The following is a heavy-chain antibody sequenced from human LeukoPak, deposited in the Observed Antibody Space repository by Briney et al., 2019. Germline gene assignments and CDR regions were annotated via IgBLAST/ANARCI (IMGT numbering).Heavy chain of an antibody. CDR1: GYTFTAYY. CDR2: INPNSGGT. Sequence: GASVKVSCKASGYTFTAYYMHWVRQAPGQGLEWMGWINPNSGGTNYAQKFQGRVTMTRDTSINTVYMELSRLTSDDTAVYSCASGPTRYSPHPYFDYWGREPWSPSPQ. CDR3: ASGPTRYSPHPYFDY. J-gene: IGHJ4*02. V-gene: IGHV1-2*02. D-gene: IGHD5-18*01.